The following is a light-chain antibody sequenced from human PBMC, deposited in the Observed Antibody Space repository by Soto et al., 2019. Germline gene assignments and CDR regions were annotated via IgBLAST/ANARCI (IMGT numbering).Light chain of an antibody. CDR2: GAS. J-gene: IGKJ1*01. V-gene: IGKV3D-15*01. CDR3: QQYNNWPRS. Sequence: IVLTQSPRSLYLSPREKAPLSCRASQSFNSIYLAWYQQKPGQAPRLLIYGASTRATGIPARFIGNGSGTEFTLTISSLQSEDFAVYYCQQYNNWPRSFGQGTEV. CDR1: QSFNSIY.